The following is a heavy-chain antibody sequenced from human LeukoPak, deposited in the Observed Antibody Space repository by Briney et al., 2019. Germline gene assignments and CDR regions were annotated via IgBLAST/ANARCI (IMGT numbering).Heavy chain of an antibody. CDR1: GDSISTSSSY. D-gene: IGHD1-26*01. CDR3: ARLYSGSYIY. Sequence: SETLSLTCSVSGDSISTSSSYWSWIRQPPGKGLEWIGEINHSGSTNYNPSLKSRVTISVDTSKNQFSLKLSSVTAADTAVYYCARLYSGSYIYWGQGTLVTVSS. J-gene: IGHJ4*02. V-gene: IGHV4-39*07. CDR2: INHSGST.